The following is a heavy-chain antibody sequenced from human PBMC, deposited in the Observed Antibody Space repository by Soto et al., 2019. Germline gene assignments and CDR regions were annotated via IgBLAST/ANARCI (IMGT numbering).Heavy chain of an antibody. J-gene: IGHJ5*02. V-gene: IGHV3-7*01. CDR2: IKQDGSEK. Sequence: EVQLVESGGGLVQPGGSLRLSCAASGFTFSSYWMSWVRQAPGKGLEWVANIKQDGSEKYYVDSVKGRFTISRDNAKNSLYLQMNSLRAEDTAVYYCARDSLLWFGQGQFDPWGQGTLVTVSS. CDR3: ARDSLLWFGQGQFDP. CDR1: GFTFSSYW. D-gene: IGHD3-10*01.